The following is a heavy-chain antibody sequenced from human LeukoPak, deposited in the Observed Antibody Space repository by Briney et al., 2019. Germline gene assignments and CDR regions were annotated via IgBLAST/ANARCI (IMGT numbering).Heavy chain of an antibody. CDR3: ARLRNSSGWNQSPYYFDY. CDR1: GGSFSGYY. V-gene: IGHV4-34*01. D-gene: IGHD6-19*01. Sequence: SETLSLTCAVYGGSFSGYYWSWIRQPPGKGLEWIGEINHSGSTNYNPSLKSRVTISVDTSKNQFSLKLSSVTAADTAVYYCARLRNSSGWNQSPYYFDYWGQGTLVTVSS. J-gene: IGHJ4*02. CDR2: INHSGST.